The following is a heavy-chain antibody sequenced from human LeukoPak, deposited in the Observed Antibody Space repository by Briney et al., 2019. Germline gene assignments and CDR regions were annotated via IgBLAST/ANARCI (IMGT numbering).Heavy chain of an antibody. CDR2: IYYSGST. Sequence: PSETLSLTCTVSGGSISSYYWSWIRQPPGKGLEWIGYIYYSGSTNYNPSPKSRVTISVDTSKNQFSLKLSSVTAADTAVYFCARQLRGEAVAGHLQPFDYWGQGTLVTVSS. CDR3: ARQLRGEAVAGHLQPFDY. D-gene: IGHD6-19*01. CDR1: GGSISSYY. V-gene: IGHV4-59*08. J-gene: IGHJ4*02.